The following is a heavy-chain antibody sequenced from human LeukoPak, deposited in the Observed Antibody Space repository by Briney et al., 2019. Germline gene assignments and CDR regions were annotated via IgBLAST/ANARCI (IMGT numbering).Heavy chain of an antibody. CDR3: ARDPRNVGLAP. Sequence: GRSLRLSCAASGFTFSNYAMHWVRQAPGKGLEWVAVMSYEGSNTYYADSVKGRFTISRDNSKKTLYLQMNSLRVEDTAVYYCARDPRNVGLAPWGQGTLVTVSS. CDR1: GFTFSNYA. CDR2: MSYEGSNT. D-gene: IGHD2-15*01. J-gene: IGHJ5*02. V-gene: IGHV3-30-3*01.